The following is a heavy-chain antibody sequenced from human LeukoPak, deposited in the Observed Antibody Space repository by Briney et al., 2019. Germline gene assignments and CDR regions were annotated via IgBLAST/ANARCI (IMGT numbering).Heavy chain of an antibody. V-gene: IGHV4-61*02. Sequence: SETLPLTCTVSVGSISSGSYHWIWIRHPAGKGLEWIGRIYTSGSNNYNPSLKSRVTISVDTSKNQFSLKLSSVTAADTAVYYCARGAGNWFDPWGQGTLVTVSS. CDR3: ARGAGNWFDP. CDR2: IYTSGSN. CDR1: VGSISSGSYH. J-gene: IGHJ5*02.